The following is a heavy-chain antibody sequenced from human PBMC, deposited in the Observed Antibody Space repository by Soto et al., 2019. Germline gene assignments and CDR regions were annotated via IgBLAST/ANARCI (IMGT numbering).Heavy chain of an antibody. CDR3: ARHTMIVVPGMDV. D-gene: IGHD3-22*01. Sequence: QLQLQESGPGLVKPSETLSLTCTVSVGSISSSSYYWGWIRQPPGKGLEWIGSIYYSGSTYYNPSLKSRVTISVDTSKNQFSLKLSSVTAADTAVYYCARHTMIVVPGMDVWGQGTTVTVS. CDR1: VGSISSSSYY. CDR2: IYYSGST. V-gene: IGHV4-39*01. J-gene: IGHJ6*02.